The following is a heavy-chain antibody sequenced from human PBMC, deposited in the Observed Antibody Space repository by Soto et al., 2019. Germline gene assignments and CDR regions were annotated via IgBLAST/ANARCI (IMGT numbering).Heavy chain of an antibody. CDR1: GFTFSNFV. CDR3: ARERAIAATGIFYY. D-gene: IGHD6-13*01. CDR2: TSYDGKNK. Sequence: QVQLVESGGGVVQPGGSLRLSCAASGFTFSNFVMHWVRQAPGKGLEWVAATSYDGKNKDHADSVKGRFTISQDNSKNTLYLQMNSLRHEDTAVYFCARERAIAATGIFYYWGQGTLVTVSS. V-gene: IGHV3-30*04. J-gene: IGHJ4*02.